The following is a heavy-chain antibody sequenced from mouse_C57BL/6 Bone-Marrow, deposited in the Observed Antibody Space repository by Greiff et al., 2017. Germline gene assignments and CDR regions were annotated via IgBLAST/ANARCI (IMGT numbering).Heavy chain of an antibody. CDR2: IYPRSGNT. J-gene: IGHJ2*01. CDR3: ARGEYSYCDY. D-gene: IGHD5-1*01. V-gene: IGHV1-81*01. CDR1: GYTFTSYG. Sequence: QVQLKESGAELARPGASVKLSCKASGYTFTSYGISWVKQRTGQGLEWIGEIYPRSGNTYYNEKFKGKATLTADKSSSTAYMELRSLTSEDSAVYFCARGEYSYCDYWGQGTTLTGSS.